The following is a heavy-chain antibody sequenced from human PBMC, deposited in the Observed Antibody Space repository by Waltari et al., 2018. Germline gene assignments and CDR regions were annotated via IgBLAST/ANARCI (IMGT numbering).Heavy chain of an antibody. D-gene: IGHD1-20*01. CDR3: AHRLGVSLTSNWNHGYFDY. J-gene: IGHJ4*02. V-gene: IGHV2-5*02. CDR2: IYWDDDK. Sequence: QITLKESGPTLVNPTQTLTLTCTFSGFSLTTPGVGVGWLRQPPDKPLECLALIYWDDDKRYNPSLKSRLTITKDTSKNQVVLTMTNLDPVDTATYFCAHRLGVSLTSNWNHGYFDYWGQGALVTVSS. CDR1: GFSLTTPGVG.